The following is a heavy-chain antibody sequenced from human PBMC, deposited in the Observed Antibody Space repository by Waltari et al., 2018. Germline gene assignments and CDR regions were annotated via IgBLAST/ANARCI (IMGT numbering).Heavy chain of an antibody. V-gene: IGHV1-2*06. CDR1: GYTFTDWY. CDR2: ISPNSGGT. J-gene: IGHJ4*02. D-gene: IGHD2-15*01. CDR3: AKGGDCNGGSCNFDY. Sequence: QVQLVQSGAEVKKPGASVQVSCTASGYTFTDWYMSWVRQAPGQGLEWMGRISPNSGGTNYAQKFQGRVTMTRDTSISTAYMELSRLTSDDTAVYYCAKGGDCNGGSCNFDYWGQGTVVTVSS.